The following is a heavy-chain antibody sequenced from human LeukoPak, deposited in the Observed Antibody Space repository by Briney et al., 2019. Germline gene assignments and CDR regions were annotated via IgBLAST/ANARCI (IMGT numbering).Heavy chain of an antibody. V-gene: IGHV4-59*01. CDR2: IYDSGST. CDR3: ARGPLGHQLPPGYYYMDV. J-gene: IGHJ6*03. Sequence: SETLSLTCTVSGDSISSYFWTWLRQPPGKGLEWIGYIYDSGSTNYNPSLKSRVTISVDTSKNQFSLKLSSVTAADTAVYYCARGPLGHQLPPGYYYMDVWGKGTTVTVSS. CDR1: GDSISSYF. D-gene: IGHD2-2*01.